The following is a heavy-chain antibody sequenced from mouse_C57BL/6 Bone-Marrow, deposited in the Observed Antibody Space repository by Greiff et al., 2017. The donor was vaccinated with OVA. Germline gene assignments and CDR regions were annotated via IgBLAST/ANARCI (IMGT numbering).Heavy chain of an antibody. Sequence: LQESGGGLVQPGDSLSLSCAASGFTFPNYYMSWVRQPPGKALEWLAFIRNKPNGSTTEYSASVKGRFTISRDKSQSILYLQMNALRAEDSATYYCARYKGRVAVDYFDYWGQGTALTVSS. J-gene: IGHJ2*01. CDR2: IRNKPNGSTT. CDR3: ARYKGRVAVDYFDY. D-gene: IGHD1-1*01. V-gene: IGHV7-3*01. CDR1: GFTFPNYY.